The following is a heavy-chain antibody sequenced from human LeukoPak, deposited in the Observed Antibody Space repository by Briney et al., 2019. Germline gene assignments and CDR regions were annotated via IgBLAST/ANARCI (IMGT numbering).Heavy chain of an antibody. CDR2: ISWNSGSI. J-gene: IGHJ3*02. CDR1: GFTFDDYA. D-gene: IGHD4/OR15-4a*01. V-gene: IGHV3-9*01. Sequence: PGRSLRLSCAASGFTFDDYAMHWVRQAPGKGLEWVSGISWNSGSIGYADSVKGRFTISRDNSKNTLYLQMNGLRAEDTAMYYCAKVSLNMVNDAFDIWGQGTMVSVSS. CDR3: AKVSLNMVNDAFDI.